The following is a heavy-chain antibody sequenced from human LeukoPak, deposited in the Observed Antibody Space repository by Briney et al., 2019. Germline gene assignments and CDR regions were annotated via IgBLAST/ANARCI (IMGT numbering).Heavy chain of an antibody. CDR2: ISGSGGGT. CDR3: AVTYLLPFDY. V-gene: IGHV3-23*01. J-gene: IGHJ4*02. Sequence: GGSLRLSCAASGFTFSSYAMSWVRQAPGKGLEWVSVISGSGGGTYYADSVKGRFTISRDNSKITLYLQMNSLRAEDTAVYYCAVTYLLPFDYWGQGTLVTVSS. CDR1: GFTFSSYA. D-gene: IGHD2-2*02.